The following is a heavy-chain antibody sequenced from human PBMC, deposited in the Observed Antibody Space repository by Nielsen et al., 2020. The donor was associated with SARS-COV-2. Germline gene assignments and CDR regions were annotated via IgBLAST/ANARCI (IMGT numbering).Heavy chain of an antibody. CDR2: ISYDGSNQ. V-gene: IGHV3-30-3*01. J-gene: IGHJ4*02. Sequence: GESLKISCEASGFTISRYAMHWVRQAPGRGLEWMTIISYDGSNQHYADSVKGRFSISRDNSKNLVYLQMNSLRDEDTAVYYCTKGAQLGDYWGQGTLVTVSS. CDR1: GFTISRYA. D-gene: IGHD6-13*01. CDR3: TKGAQLGDY.